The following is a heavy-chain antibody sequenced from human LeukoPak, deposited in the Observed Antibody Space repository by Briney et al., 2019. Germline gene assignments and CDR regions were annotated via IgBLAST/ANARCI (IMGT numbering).Heavy chain of an antibody. D-gene: IGHD6-6*01. V-gene: IGHV1-3*01. CDR1: GYTFTSYA. CDR3: AREVHSNSRNWFDP. J-gene: IGHJ5*02. Sequence: AASVTVSCKASGYTFTSYAMHWVRQAPGQRLEWMGWINAGNGNTKYSQKFQGRVTITRDTSASTAYMELSSLRSEDTAVYYCAREVHSNSRNWFDPWGQGTLVTVSS. CDR2: INAGNGNT.